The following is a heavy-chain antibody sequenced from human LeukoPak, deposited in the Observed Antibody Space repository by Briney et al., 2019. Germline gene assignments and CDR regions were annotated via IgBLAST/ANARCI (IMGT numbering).Heavy chain of an antibody. CDR1: GFTLSSYS. CDR3: ARDKYGGNSNAFDM. D-gene: IGHD4-23*01. CDR2: ISSSSSYI. J-gene: IGHJ3*02. Sequence: GGSLRLSCAASGFTLSSYSMNWVRQAPGKGLEWVSSISSSSSYIYYADSVKGRFTISRDNAKNTLYLQMNSLRAEDTAMYYCARDKYGGNSNAFDMWGQGAMVTVSS. V-gene: IGHV3-21*01.